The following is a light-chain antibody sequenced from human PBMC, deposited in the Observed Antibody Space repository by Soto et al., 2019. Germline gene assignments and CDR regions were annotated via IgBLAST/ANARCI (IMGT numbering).Light chain of an antibody. J-gene: IGLJ1*01. CDR1: SSDIGDSNY. V-gene: IGLV2-14*03. CDR3: SSFRGSSTSYV. CDR2: DVS. Sequence: QSALTQPASVSGSPGQSITISCTGTSSDIGDSNYVSWYQQHPGKAPKLVIYDVSNRPSGVSNRFSGSKSANTASLTISGLQAEDEADYYCSSFRGSSTSYVFGTGTKVTVL.